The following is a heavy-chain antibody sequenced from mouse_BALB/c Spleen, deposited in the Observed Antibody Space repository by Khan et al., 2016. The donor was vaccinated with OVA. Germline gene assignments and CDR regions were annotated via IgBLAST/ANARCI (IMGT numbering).Heavy chain of an antibody. V-gene: IGHV9-3-1*01. CDR2: INTYTGEP. D-gene: IGHD2-10*01. CDR3: ARPPYFSYVLDN. J-gene: IGHJ4*01. CDR1: GHTFTKFG. Sequence: QIQLVQSGPEVKKPGETVKISCKASGHTFTKFGMNWVKQAPGKGLKWMGWINTYTGEPTYADDFNGRFAFSLETSVSTAYLQLNNLKNEDTATYFCARPPYFSYVLDNWGQGTSVTVSS.